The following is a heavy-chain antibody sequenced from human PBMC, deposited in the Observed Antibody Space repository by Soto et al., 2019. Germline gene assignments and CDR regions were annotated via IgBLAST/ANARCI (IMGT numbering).Heavy chain of an antibody. CDR2: SNHSGRT. CDR1: GGSFSGYY. J-gene: IGHJ4*02. V-gene: IGHV4-34*01. Sequence: QVQLQQWGAGLLKPSATLSLTCAVYGGSFSGYYWTWIRQPPGTGLEWIGESNHSGRTNYNPSIKSRVTISVDTSKNQFSLKLTSVTAADTAVYYCARDKITGLCDYWGQGNLVTVSS. D-gene: IGHD2-8*02. CDR3: ARDKITGLCDY.